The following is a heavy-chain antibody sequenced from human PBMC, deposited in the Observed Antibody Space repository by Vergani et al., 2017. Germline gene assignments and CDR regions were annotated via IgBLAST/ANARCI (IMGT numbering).Heavy chain of an antibody. Sequence: QLQLQESGPGLVKPSETLSLTCTVSGGSISSSSYYWGWIRQPPGKGLEWIGSIYYSGSTYYNPSLKRRVTISVDTSKNQFSLKLSPVTAADTAVYYCARLLGYFDYWGQGTLVTVSS. V-gene: IGHV4-39*01. CDR2: IYYSGST. CDR1: GGSISSSSYY. J-gene: IGHJ4*02. D-gene: IGHD7-27*01. CDR3: ARLLGYFDY.